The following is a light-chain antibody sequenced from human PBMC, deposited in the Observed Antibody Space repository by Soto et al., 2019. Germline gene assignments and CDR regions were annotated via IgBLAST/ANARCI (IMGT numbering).Light chain of an antibody. CDR3: QQYNNWPRT. J-gene: IGKJ1*01. Sequence: IVTTQSPATLSVAPGERATLSCRASQSVSRNLAWYQQTRGQAPRLLMFDASTRATGIPARFSGSGSGTDFTLSISSLQSEDSAIYYCQQYNNWPRTFGQGTKVDIK. CDR1: QSVSRN. V-gene: IGKV3-15*01. CDR2: DAS.